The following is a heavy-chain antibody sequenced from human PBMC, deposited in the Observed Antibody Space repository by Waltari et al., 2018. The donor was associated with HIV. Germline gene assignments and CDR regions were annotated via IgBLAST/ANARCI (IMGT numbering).Heavy chain of an antibody. J-gene: IGHJ5*01. V-gene: IGHV4-39*01. D-gene: IGHD3-10*01. CDR3: ARHDGTSYYFGSDMNPRPFSFWFAS. CDR2: TMYSGST. CDR1: GPSISSRRYY. Sequence: QLLLQESGPGLVRPSETLSLTCTVTGPSISSRRYYWGWVRQPPGKGLEWIVSTMYSGSTYNNPSLKGLVAISVDTSRNQFSLNLTSVTAADTALYYCARHDGTSYYFGSDMNPRPFSFWFASWGQGILVTLSS.